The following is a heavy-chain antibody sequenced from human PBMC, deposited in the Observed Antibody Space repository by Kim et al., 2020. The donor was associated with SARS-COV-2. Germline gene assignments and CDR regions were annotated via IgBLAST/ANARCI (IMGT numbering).Heavy chain of an antibody. CDR2: IYYSGST. CDR1: GGSISSSSYY. J-gene: IGHJ3*02. V-gene: IGHV4-39*02. CDR3: ARDRASSWYVGI. Sequence: SETLSLTCTVSGGSISSSSYYWGWIRQPPGKGLEWIGSIYYSGSTYYNPSLKSRVTISVDTSKNQFSLKLSSVTAADTAVYYCARDRASSWYVGIWGQGTMVTVSS. D-gene: IGHD6-13*01.